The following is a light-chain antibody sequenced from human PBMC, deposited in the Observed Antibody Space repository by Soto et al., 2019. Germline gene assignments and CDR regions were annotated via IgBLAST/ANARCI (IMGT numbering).Light chain of an antibody. Sequence: DIEKTQSPSIVSASVGDRVTITCRASQSISSWLAWYQQKPGKAPKLLIYDASSLESGVPSRFSGSGSGTEFTLTISSLQPDDFATYYCQQYNSYPLTFGGGAKVDIK. J-gene: IGKJ4*01. V-gene: IGKV1-5*01. CDR2: DAS. CDR3: QQYNSYPLT. CDR1: QSISSW.